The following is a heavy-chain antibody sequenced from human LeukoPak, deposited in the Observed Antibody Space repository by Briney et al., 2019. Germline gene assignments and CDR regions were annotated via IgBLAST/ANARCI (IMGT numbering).Heavy chain of an antibody. Sequence: AETLSLTCTVSGASISSTNNFWGWIRQTPGKGLEWIATIYYSVSTYYNPSLKSRLSISVDTSKNQFSLKLSSVTAAGTAVYYCARVGYSGSYYYYYMDVWGKGTTVTVSS. CDR2: IYYSVST. V-gene: IGHV4-39*07. D-gene: IGHD5-12*01. CDR3: ARVGYSGSYYYYYMDV. CDR1: GASISSTNNF. J-gene: IGHJ6*03.